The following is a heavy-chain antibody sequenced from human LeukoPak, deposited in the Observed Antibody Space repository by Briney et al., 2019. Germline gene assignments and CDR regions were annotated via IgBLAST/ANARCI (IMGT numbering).Heavy chain of an antibody. D-gene: IGHD3-22*01. CDR1: GFTFSDYY. CDR2: ISSSGSTI. J-gene: IGHJ4*02. V-gene: IGHV3-11*04. CDR3: SRVGCYYDVSAYSG. Sequence: PGGSLRLSCAASGFTFSDYYMSWIRQAPGNGLEWVSYISSSGSTIYYADSAKRRFTISRDNAKTSLYLLMNSLRAEDTAVYYCSRVGCYYDVSAYSGWGQGALVTVSS.